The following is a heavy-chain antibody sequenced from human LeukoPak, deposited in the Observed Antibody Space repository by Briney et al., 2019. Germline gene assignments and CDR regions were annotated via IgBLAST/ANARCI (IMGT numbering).Heavy chain of an antibody. CDR3: VKGTYYYGSGSSFDI. V-gene: IGHV3-64D*06. CDR1: GFTFSSYW. Sequence: PGGSLRLSCAASGFTFSSYWMHWVRQAPGKGLEYVSVISSNGGSTYYADSVKGRFTISRDNSKNTLYLQVSSLRAEDTAVYYCVKGTYYYGSGSSFDIWGQGTMVTVSS. CDR2: ISSNGGST. D-gene: IGHD3-10*01. J-gene: IGHJ3*02.